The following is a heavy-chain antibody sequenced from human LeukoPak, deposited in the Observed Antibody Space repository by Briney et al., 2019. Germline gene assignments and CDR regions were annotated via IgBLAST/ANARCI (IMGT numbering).Heavy chain of an antibody. CDR1: GYTFTSCG. V-gene: IGHV1-18*01. Sequence: GASVKVSCKASGYTFTSCGISWVRQAPGQGLEWMGWISAYNGNTNYAQKLQRRVTMTTDTSTRTAYMELRSLRSDDTAVYYCARGSSSNEYYYYMDVWGKGTTVTVSS. CDR2: ISAYNGNT. CDR3: ARGSSSNEYYYYMDV. J-gene: IGHJ6*03. D-gene: IGHD1-1*01.